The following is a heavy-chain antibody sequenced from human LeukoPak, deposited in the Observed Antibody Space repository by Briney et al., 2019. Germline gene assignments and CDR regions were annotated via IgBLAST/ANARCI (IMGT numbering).Heavy chain of an antibody. D-gene: IGHD5-12*01. Sequence: GGSLRLSCAASGFTFSSYAMSWVRQAPGKGLEWVAVIWYDGSNKYYADSVKGRFTISRDNSKNTLYLQMNSRRAEDTAVYYCARSGYSGYDGRAFDIWGQGTMVTVSS. J-gene: IGHJ3*02. CDR3: ARSGYSGYDGRAFDI. V-gene: IGHV3-33*08. CDR2: IWYDGSNK. CDR1: GFTFSSYA.